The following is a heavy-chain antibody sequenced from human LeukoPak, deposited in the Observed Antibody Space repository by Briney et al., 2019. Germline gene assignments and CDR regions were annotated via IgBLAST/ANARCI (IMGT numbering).Heavy chain of an antibody. CDR1: GGSISSSNW. Sequence: SGTLSLTCAVSGGSISSSNWWSWVRQPPGKGLEWIGEIYHSGSTNYNPSLKSRVTISVDKSKNQFSLKLSSVTAADTAVYYCVRETAPGIAVAAKGSAFDIWGQGTMVTVSS. CDR3: VRETAPGIAVAAKGSAFDI. CDR2: IYHSGST. V-gene: IGHV4-4*02. D-gene: IGHD6-19*01. J-gene: IGHJ3*02.